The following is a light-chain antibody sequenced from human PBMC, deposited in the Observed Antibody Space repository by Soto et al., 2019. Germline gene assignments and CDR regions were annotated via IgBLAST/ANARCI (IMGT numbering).Light chain of an antibody. Sequence: VMTQSPATLSVSPGERATLSCRASQSVKSELAWYQQKPGQAPRLLIYGASIRATGTPARFSGSGSETEFTLTSSSLQSEDSAVYYCQEYNRWPPNTFGQGTRLEIK. V-gene: IGKV3-15*01. J-gene: IGKJ2*01. CDR1: QSVKSE. CDR3: QEYNRWPPNT. CDR2: GAS.